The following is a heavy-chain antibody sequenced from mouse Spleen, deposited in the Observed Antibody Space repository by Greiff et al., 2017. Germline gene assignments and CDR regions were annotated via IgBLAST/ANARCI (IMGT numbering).Heavy chain of an antibody. D-gene: IGHD2-1*01. J-gene: IGHJ4*01. Sequence: EVQLQQSGPVLVKPGASVKMSCKASGYTFTDYYMNWVKQSHGKSLEWIGVINPYNGGTSYNQKFKGKATLTVDKSSSTAYMELNSLTSEESAVYYCARERDGNYREAMDYWGQGTSVTVSS. CDR1: GYTFTDYY. V-gene: IGHV1-19*01. CDR2: INPYNGGT. CDR3: ARERDGNYREAMDY.